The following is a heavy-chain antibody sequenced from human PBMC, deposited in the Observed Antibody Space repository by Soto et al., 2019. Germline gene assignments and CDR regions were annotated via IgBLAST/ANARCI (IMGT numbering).Heavy chain of an antibody. V-gene: IGHV4-30-2*01. Sequence: SLTCTVSGSSISSFYWSWIRQPPGKGLEWIGYIYHSGSTYYNPSLKSRVTISVDRSKNQFSLKLSSVTAADTAVYYCARVPGPWGQGTLVTVSS. CDR3: ARVPGP. CDR1: GSSISSFY. J-gene: IGHJ5*02. CDR2: IYHSGST.